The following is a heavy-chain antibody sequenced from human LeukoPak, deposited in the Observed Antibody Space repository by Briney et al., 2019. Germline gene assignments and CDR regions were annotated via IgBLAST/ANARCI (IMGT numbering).Heavy chain of an antibody. CDR1: GFTFASYA. Sequence: PGGSLRLSCAASGFTFASYAMTWVRQALGKGLEWFSAISGSGGSTYYADSVKGRFTISRDNYKNTLYLQMNSLRAEDTAVYYCARDSGIYDSSGYYGLSYYGMDVWGQGTTVTVSS. J-gene: IGHJ6*02. CDR2: ISGSGGST. CDR3: ARDSGIYDSSGYYGLSYYGMDV. D-gene: IGHD3-22*01. V-gene: IGHV3-23*01.